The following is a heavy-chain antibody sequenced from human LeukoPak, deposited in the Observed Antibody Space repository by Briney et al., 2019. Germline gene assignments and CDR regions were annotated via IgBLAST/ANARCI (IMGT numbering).Heavy chain of an antibody. D-gene: IGHD1-1*01. CDR3: ATGTGHYYYYYYRDV. J-gene: IGHJ6*03. CDR2: IYYSGST. V-gene: IGHV4-39*01. CDR1: GGSISSSKYY. Sequence: PSETLSLTCTVSGGSISSSKYYWGWIRQPPGKGLEWIGSIYYSGSTYYNPSLKSRVTISVDTSKNQFSLKLISVTAADTAIYYCATGTGHYYYYYYRDVWGKGTTVTVSS.